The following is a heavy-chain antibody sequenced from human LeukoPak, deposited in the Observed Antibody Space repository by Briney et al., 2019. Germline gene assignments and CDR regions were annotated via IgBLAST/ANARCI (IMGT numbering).Heavy chain of an antibody. CDR2: ISSSGSTI. J-gene: IGHJ4*02. V-gene: IGHV3-48*03. D-gene: IGHD3-9*01. Sequence: GGSLRLSCAAYGFTFSSYEMNWVRQAPGKGLEWVSYISSSGSTIYYADSVKGRFTISRDNAKNSLYLQMNSLKAEDTAVYYCARAGRYFDWFPYYFDYWGQGTLVTVSS. CDR3: ARAGRYFDWFPYYFDY. CDR1: GFTFSSYE.